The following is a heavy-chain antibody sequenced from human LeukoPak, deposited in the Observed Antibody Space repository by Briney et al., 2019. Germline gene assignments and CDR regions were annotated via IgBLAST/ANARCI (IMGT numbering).Heavy chain of an antibody. CDR2: IKSKTDGGTT. V-gene: IGHV3-15*01. Sequence: SGGSLRLSCAASAFTFSNAWMNWVRQAPGKGLEWVGRIKSKTDGGTTDYAAPVKGRFTISRDDSKNTLYLQMNSLKTEDTAVYYCTTEERVSSGYCSGGSCYIDYWGQGTLVTVSP. CDR1: AFTFSNAW. CDR3: TTEERVSSGYCSGGSCYIDY. D-gene: IGHD2-15*01. J-gene: IGHJ4*02.